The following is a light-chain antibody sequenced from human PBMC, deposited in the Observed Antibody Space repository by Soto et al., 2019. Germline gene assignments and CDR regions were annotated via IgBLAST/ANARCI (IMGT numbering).Light chain of an antibody. J-gene: IGLJ3*02. CDR2: LEGSGSY. Sequence: QAVVTQSSSASASLGSSVKLTCTLSSGHSSYIIAWHQQQPGKAPRYLMKLEGSGSYNKGSGLPDRFSGSTSGADRYLTISTPQFEDEADYYCETWDFNTRVFGGGTRLTVL. CDR1: SGHSSYI. V-gene: IGLV4-60*02. CDR3: ETWDFNTRV.